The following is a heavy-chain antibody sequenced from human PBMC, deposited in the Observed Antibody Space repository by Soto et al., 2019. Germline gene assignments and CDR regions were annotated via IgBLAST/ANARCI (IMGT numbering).Heavy chain of an antibody. D-gene: IGHD3-16*02. CDR1: GFSLTARGVG. CDR3: AHRRYTGGLTHYFDY. J-gene: IGHJ4*02. Sequence: QITLKESGPTLVRPTQTLTLTCTFSGFSLTARGVGVGWIRQPPGKALEWLALSYWDDDKRYSSSLKNRLTITKDSSKNQVVLRLTNMDPVDTATYYCAHRRYTGGLTHYFDYWGQGALVTVSS. V-gene: IGHV2-5*02. CDR2: SYWDDDK.